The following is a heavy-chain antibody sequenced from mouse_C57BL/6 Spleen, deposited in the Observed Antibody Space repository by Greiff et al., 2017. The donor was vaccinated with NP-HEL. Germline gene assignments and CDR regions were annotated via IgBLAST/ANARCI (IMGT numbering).Heavy chain of an antibody. CDR3: AIFRITTVTY. CDR2: IHPSASDT. Sequence: QVQLQQPGAELVKPGASVKVSCKASGYTFTSYWMHWVKQRPGQGLEWIGRIHPSASDTNYTQKFKGKATLTVDKSSSTAYMQLSSLTAEDAAVYYGAIFRITTVTYWGQGTLVTVSA. V-gene: IGHV1-74*01. D-gene: IGHD1-1*01. J-gene: IGHJ3*01. CDR1: GYTFTSYW.